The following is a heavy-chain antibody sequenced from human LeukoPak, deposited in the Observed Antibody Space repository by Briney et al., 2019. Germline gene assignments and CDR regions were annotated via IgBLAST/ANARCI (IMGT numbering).Heavy chain of an antibody. V-gene: IGHV5-51*01. CDR3: ATSQFSSGYYLDAFNI. Sequence: GESLKISCKGSGYSFTSYWIGWVRQMPGKGLEWMGIIYPGDSDTRYSPSFQGQVTISADKSISTAHLQWSSLKASDTAMYYCATSQFSSGYYLDAFNIWGQGTMVTVSS. CDR2: IYPGDSDT. D-gene: IGHD6-19*01. J-gene: IGHJ3*02. CDR1: GYSFTSYW.